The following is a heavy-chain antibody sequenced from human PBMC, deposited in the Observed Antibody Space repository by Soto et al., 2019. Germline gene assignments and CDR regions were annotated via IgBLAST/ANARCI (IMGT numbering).Heavy chain of an antibody. CDR1: GFTFNSHG. CDR2: ISYEGSNN. Sequence: GGSLRLSCGASGFTFNSHGMHWVRQAPGKGLEWVAVISYEGSNNFYADSVKGRFTISRDNAKNSLYLQMNSLRVEDTAVYYCASMNVVAAENAFDIWGQGTLVTVSS. CDR3: ASMNVVAAENAFDI. V-gene: IGHV3-30*03. D-gene: IGHD2-21*01. J-gene: IGHJ4*02.